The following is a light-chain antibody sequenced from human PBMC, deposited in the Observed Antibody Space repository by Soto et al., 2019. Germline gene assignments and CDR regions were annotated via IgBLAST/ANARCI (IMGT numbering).Light chain of an antibody. CDR2: GAS. CDR1: QSVSSSY. CDR3: QQRSNWPT. J-gene: IGKJ5*01. V-gene: IGKV3D-20*02. Sequence: EIVFTQSPGTPSLSPGERATLSCRASQSVSSSYLAWYQQKPGQAPRLLIYGASSRATGIPARFSGSGSGTEFTLTISSLQSEDFAVYYCQQRSNWPTFGQGTRLEIK.